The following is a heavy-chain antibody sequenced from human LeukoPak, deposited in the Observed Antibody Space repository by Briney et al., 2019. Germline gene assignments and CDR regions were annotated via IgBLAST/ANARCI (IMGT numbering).Heavy chain of an antibody. V-gene: IGHV3-48*04. CDR2: ISRGGSTT. J-gene: IGHJ3*02. CDR3: VRGVSISSSWYNDI. D-gene: IGHD6-13*01. Sequence: GGSLRLSCEASGFTFSTYSMNWVRQAPGKGLEWVSYISRGGSTTYYADSVKGRFTISRDNAKNSLYLQINSLRAEDTAVYYCVRGVSISSSWYNDIWGQGTMVTVS. CDR1: GFTFSTYS.